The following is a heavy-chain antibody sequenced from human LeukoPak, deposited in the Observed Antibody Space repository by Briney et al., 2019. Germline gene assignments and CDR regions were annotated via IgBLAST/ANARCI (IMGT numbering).Heavy chain of an antibody. D-gene: IGHD6-13*01. J-gene: IGHJ4*02. V-gene: IGHV3-30*01. CDR1: GFSFGSFA. CDR3: ARPPREYSSSWYLDY. CDR2: ISYDGSNK. Sequence: PGGSLRLSCAASGFSFGSFAMSWVRQAPGKGLEWVAVISYDGSNKYYADSVKGRFTISRDNSKNTLYLQMNSLRAEDTAVYYCARPPREYSSSWYLDYWGQGTLVTVSS.